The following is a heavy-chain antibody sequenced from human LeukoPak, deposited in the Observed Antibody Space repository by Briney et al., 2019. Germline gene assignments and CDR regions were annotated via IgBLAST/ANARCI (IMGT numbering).Heavy chain of an antibody. V-gene: IGHV1-69*01. D-gene: IGHD1-26*01. J-gene: IGHJ4*02. Sequence: SVTVSCKASGGTFSSYAISWVRQAPGQGLEWMGGIIPIFGTANYAQKFQDRVTITADESTSTAYMELSSLRSEDTAVYYCARVGSYSQLEVFDYWGQGTLVTVSS. CDR2: IIPIFGTA. CDR3: ARVGSYSQLEVFDY. CDR1: GGTFSSYA.